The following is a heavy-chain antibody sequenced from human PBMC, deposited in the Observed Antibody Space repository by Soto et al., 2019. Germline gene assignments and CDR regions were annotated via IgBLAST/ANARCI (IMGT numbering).Heavy chain of an antibody. CDR1: GYTFTGYY. V-gene: IGHV1-2*04. CDR2: INPNSGGT. J-gene: IGHJ6*02. Sequence: ASVKVSCKASGYTFTGYYMHWVRQAPGQGLEWMGWINPNSGGTNYAQKFQGWVTMTRDTSISTAYMELSRLRSDDTAVYYCARGGSLWFGELSYYYYGMDVWGQGTMVTVSS. D-gene: IGHD3-10*01. CDR3: ARGGSLWFGELSYYYYGMDV.